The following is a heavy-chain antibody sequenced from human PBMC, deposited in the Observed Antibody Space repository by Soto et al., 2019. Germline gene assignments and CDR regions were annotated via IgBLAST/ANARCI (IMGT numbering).Heavy chain of an antibody. CDR1: GYTFTDYC. Sequence: GASVKVSCQASGYTFTDYCMHWVRHAPGQGLEWMGWINPNSGDTNYAQKFQGRVTMTTDTSISTAYMELRRLRSDDTAVYYCARAGTANLDYWGQGTLVTVSS. CDR2: INPNSGDT. V-gene: IGHV1-2*02. J-gene: IGHJ4*02. CDR3: ARAGTANLDY. D-gene: IGHD2-21*02.